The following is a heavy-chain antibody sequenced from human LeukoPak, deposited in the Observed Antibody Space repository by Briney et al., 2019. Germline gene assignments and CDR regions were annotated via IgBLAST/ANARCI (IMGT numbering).Heavy chain of an antibody. D-gene: IGHD4-11*01. V-gene: IGHV4-39*07. CDR2: IYFSGST. J-gene: IGHJ4*02. CDR1: GGSISSSSYY. Sequence: SETLSLTCAVSGGSISSSSYYWGWIRQPPGKGLEWIGSIYFSGSTYYNPSLKSRVTISLDTSKNQFSLKLSSVTAADTAVYYCAREWQYQFDYWGQGTLVTVSS. CDR3: AREWQYQFDY.